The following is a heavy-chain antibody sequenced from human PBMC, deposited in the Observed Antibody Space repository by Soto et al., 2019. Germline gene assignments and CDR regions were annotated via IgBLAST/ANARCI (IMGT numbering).Heavy chain of an antibody. CDR2: IKSKTDGGTT. CDR3: TTNPSWIQPGPGYFDL. J-gene: IGHJ2*01. Sequence: EVQLVESGGGLVKPGGSLRLSCAASGFTFSNAWMSWVRQAPGKGLEWVGRIKSKTDGGTTDYAAPVKGRFTISRDDSKNTLYLQMNSLKTEDTAVYYCTTNPSWIQPGPGYFDLWGRGTLVPVSS. D-gene: IGHD5-18*01. V-gene: IGHV3-15*01. CDR1: GFTFSNAW.